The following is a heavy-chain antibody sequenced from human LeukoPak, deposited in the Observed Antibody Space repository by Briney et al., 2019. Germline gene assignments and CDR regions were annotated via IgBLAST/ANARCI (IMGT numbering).Heavy chain of an antibody. J-gene: IGHJ4*02. CDR1: GYTFTGYY. CDR3: ARRNIVGALGY. D-gene: IGHD1-26*01. Sequence: GASVKVSCKASGYTFTGYYMHWVRQAPGQGLEWMGWINPNSGGTNYAQKFQGRVTITRNTSISTAYMELSSLRSEDTAVYYCARRNIVGALGYWGQGTLVTVSS. V-gene: IGHV1-2*02. CDR2: INPNSGGT.